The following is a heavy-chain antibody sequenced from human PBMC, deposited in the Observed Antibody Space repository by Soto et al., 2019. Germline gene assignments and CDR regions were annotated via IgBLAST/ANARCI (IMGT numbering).Heavy chain of an antibody. Sequence: PGESLMIACKGSGYSYTSYCIGGVRHRPGKGLEWMGIIYPGDSVTRYSPSFQGQVTISADKSISTAYLQWSSLKASDTAMYYCARSAAAYPYYYGMDVWGQGTTVTVSS. J-gene: IGHJ6*02. V-gene: IGHV5-51*01. CDR3: ARSAAAYPYYYGMDV. CDR2: IYPGDSVT. D-gene: IGHD6-13*01. CDR1: GYSYTSYC.